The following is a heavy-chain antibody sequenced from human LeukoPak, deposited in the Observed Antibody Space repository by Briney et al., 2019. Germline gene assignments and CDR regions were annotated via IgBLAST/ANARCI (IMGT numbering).Heavy chain of an antibody. J-gene: IGHJ3*02. CDR2: IYYSGST. V-gene: IGHV4-39*01. CDR3: ARHKYGLKGSFDI. Sequence: PSETLSLTCSVSGGSISSYYWGWIRQPPGEGLEWIGSIYYSGSTYYNPSLKSRITISVDTSKNQFSLKLSSVTAADTAVYYCARHKYGLKGSFDIWGQGTMVTVSS. D-gene: IGHD4-17*01. CDR1: GGSISSYY.